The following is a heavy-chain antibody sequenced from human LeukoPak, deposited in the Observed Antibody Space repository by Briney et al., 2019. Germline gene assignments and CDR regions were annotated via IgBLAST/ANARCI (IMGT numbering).Heavy chain of an antibody. CDR1: GFTFSSYW. V-gene: IGHV3-74*01. Sequence: PGGSLRLSCAASGFTFSSYWMRWVRQAPGKGLVWVSRINSDGSSTSYADSVKGRFTISRDNAKNTLYLQMNSLRAEDTAVYYCARTTIFGVVRLFDYWGQGTLVTVSS. CDR3: ARTTIFGVVRLFDY. CDR2: INSDGSST. J-gene: IGHJ4*02. D-gene: IGHD3-3*01.